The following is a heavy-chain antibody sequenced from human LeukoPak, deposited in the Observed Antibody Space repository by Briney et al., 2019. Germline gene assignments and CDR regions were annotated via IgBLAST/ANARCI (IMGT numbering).Heavy chain of an antibody. CDR2: IRSNANSYAT. J-gene: IGHJ6*03. D-gene: IGHD3-3*01. CDR3: TRHGGERSYYDFWSGYFSYYYYYMDV. Sequence: QPGGSLRLSCAASGFTFSGSAMHWVRQASGKGLEWVGRIRSNANSYATPYAASVEGRFTISRDDSKTTAYLQMNSLKTEDTAVYYCTRHGGERSYYDFWSGYFSYYYYYMDVWGKGTTVTVSS. CDR1: GFTFSGSA. V-gene: IGHV3-73*01.